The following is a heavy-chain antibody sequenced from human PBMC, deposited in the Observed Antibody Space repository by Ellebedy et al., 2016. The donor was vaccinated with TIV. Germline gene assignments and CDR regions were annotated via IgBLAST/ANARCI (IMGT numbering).Heavy chain of an antibody. V-gene: IGHV3-30-3*01. CDR3: ARDMSTRVTVFGVVTEELEY. CDR1: GFTFNTYS. Sequence: GESLKISCAASGFTFNTYSMHWVRQAPAKGLEWVALISYDGSNEYYADSVKGRFTISRDNSRSTLYLQMNSLRAEDTAVYYCARDMSTRVTVFGVVTEELEYWGQGALVAVSS. J-gene: IGHJ4*02. CDR2: ISYDGSNE. D-gene: IGHD3-3*01.